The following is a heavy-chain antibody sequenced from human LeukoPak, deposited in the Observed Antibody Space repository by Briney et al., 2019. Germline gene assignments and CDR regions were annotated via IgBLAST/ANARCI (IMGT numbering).Heavy chain of an antibody. J-gene: IGHJ4*02. Sequence: SVKVSCKAPGFTFSSSAMQWVRQTRGQRLEWIGWIVDGSGNTNYAKKFQERVTITRDMSTSTAYMELSSLRSEDTAVYYCAAAPYCSGGSCYTDYWGQGTLVTV. D-gene: IGHD2-15*01. CDR1: GFTFSSSA. CDR3: AAAPYCSGGSCYTDY. V-gene: IGHV1-58*02. CDR2: IVDGSGNT.